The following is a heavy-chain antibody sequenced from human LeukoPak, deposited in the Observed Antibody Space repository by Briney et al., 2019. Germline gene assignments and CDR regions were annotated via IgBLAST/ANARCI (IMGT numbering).Heavy chain of an antibody. D-gene: IGHD6-6*01. V-gene: IGHV1-46*01. CDR1: GYTFTRYY. CDR2: INPSGGST. CDR3: ARDWSSSSDSSYDRYYYGMDV. J-gene: IGHJ6*02. Sequence: ASVKVSCKASGYTFTRYYMHWVRPAPGQGGEWMGIINPSGGSTSYAQKFQGRVTMTRDTSTSTVYMELSSLRSEDTAVYYCARDWSSSSDSSYDRYYYGMDVWGQGTTVTVSS.